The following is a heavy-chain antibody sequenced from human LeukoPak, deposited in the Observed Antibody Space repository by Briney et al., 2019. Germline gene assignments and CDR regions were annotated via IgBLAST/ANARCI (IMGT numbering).Heavy chain of an antibody. J-gene: IGHJ4*02. CDR3: ASLLSSSPARTFDY. CDR1: GFTFSSYG. D-gene: IGHD6-6*01. Sequence: GGSLRLSCAASGFTFSSYGMHWVRQAPGKGLEWVAVISYDGSNKYYADSVKGRFTISRDNSKNTLYLQMNSLRAEDTAVYYCASLLSSSPARTFDYRGQGTLVTVSS. CDR2: ISYDGSNK. V-gene: IGHV3-30*03.